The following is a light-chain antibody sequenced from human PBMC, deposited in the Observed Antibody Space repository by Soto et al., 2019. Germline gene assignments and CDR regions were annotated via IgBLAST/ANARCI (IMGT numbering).Light chain of an antibody. J-gene: IGKJ1*01. V-gene: IGKV1-5*01. CDR2: DAS. Sequence: DIQMTQSPSTLSAYIGDRVTITCRASQSISSWLGWYQQKPGKAPKLLIYDASSLESGVPSRFSGSGSGTEFTLTISSLQPDDFATYYCQQYNSYSFGQGSKVDTK. CDR1: QSISSW. CDR3: QQYNSYS.